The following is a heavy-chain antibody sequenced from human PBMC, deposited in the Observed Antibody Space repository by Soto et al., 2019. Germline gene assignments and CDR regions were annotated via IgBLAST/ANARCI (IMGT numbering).Heavy chain of an antibody. Sequence: VQLLESGPGLAKPSETFSLTCSVSGASVTRGTYYWNWIRRPPGKGLEWIGYIYYNGTTGYIRSLESRVTIAMYTSKNQFSLLLASVPAADTAVYYCAAAVGGFYDSRRDKYVYGMDVWGPGTTVTVS. CDR1: GASVTRGTYY. J-gene: IGHJ6*02. CDR2: IYYNGTT. CDR3: AAAVGGFYDSRRDKYVYGMDV. V-gene: IGHV4-61*01. D-gene: IGHD3-10*01.